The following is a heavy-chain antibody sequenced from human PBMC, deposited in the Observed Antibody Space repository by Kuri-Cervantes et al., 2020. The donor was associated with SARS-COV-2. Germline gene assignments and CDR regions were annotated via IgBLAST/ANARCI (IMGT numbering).Heavy chain of an antibody. CDR1: GFTFSSYS. CDR2: ISGSGETT. D-gene: IGHD3-10*01. J-gene: IGHJ4*02. CDR3: GLASGSSYSPNY. Sequence: GESLKISWAASGFTFSSYSMNWVRQAPGKGLEWVSAISGSGETTHYADSVKGRFTISRDNSKTTLYLQMNSLRPEDTAVYYCGLASGSSYSPNYWGQGTLVTVSS. V-gene: IGHV3-23*01.